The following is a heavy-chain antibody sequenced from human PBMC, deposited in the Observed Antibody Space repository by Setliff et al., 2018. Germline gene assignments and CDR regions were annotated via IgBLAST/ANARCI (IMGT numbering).Heavy chain of an antibody. CDR3: ARPATGDYYFDY. Sequence: ASVKVSCKTSGYPFTNYGLSWVRQAPGQGLEWMGWISGHNGDTKLAQNFQGRVTVTTDTFTNTGYMELRSLRSDDTAVYYCARPATGDYYFDYWGQGTLVTVSS. D-gene: IGHD7-27*01. CDR1: GYPFTNYG. V-gene: IGHV1-18*01. CDR2: ISGHNGDT. J-gene: IGHJ4*02.